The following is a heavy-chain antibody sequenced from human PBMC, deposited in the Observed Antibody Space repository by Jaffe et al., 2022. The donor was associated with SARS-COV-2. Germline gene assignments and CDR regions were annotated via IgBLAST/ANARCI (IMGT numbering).Heavy chain of an antibody. Sequence: QVQLVESGGGVVQPGRSLRLSCAASGFSFSSFAMHWVRQAPGKGLEWVAFISYDGSNKYYADSVKGRFTISRDNSRNTLYLQMNSLRAEDTAVYYCARDWRKHFDCWGQGTVVTVSS. V-gene: IGHV3-30*04. CDR3: ARDWRKHFDC. CDR1: GFSFSSFA. CDR2: ISYDGSNK. J-gene: IGHJ4*02.